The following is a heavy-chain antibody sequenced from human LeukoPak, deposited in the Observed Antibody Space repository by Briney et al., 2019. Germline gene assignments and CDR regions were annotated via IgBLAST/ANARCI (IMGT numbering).Heavy chain of an antibody. J-gene: IGHJ4*02. Sequence: GGSLRLSCAASGFTFSSYWMSWVRQAPGKGLEWVANIKQDGSEKYYVDSVKGRFTISRDNAKNSLYLQMNSLRAEDTAVYYCARDRILGIVGDFDYWGQGTLVTVSS. CDR3: ARDRILGIVGDFDY. CDR1: GFTFSSYW. CDR2: IKQDGSEK. V-gene: IGHV3-7*01. D-gene: IGHD1-26*01.